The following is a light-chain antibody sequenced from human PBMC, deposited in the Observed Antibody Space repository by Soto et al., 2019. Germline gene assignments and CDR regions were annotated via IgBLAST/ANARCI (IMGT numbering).Light chain of an antibody. Sequence: VLSQSPSTLSVSPGEGAPLSWWASRTVNSILAWYQQRPGQAPRLLIFRASTRAAGIPDRFSGSGSGTDFTLTISSLQPEDFAVYYCQQYNEWPITFGQGTRLEIK. J-gene: IGKJ5*01. CDR2: RAS. V-gene: IGKV3-15*01. CDR3: QQYNEWPIT. CDR1: RTVNSI.